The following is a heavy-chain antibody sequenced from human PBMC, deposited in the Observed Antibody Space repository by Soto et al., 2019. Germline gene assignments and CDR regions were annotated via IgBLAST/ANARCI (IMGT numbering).Heavy chain of an antibody. J-gene: IGHJ3*01. Sequence: EVQLLESGGNLVQPGESLRLSCAAPGFTFSSYAMSWVRQAPGKGLEWVSHISSVYDTYYADSVKGRFTISRDNSKNTLYLQMNGLRAEDTAVYFCTKTYRDTAYATGLLAAFYVWVQGTMVTVSS. CDR2: ISSVYDT. CDR3: TKTYRDTAYATGLLAAFYV. V-gene: IGHV3-23*01. D-gene: IGHD2-2*01. CDR1: GFTFSSYA.